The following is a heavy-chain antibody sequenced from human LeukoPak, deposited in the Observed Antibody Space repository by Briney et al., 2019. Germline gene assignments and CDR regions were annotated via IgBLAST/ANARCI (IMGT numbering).Heavy chain of an antibody. Sequence: SETLSLTCTVSGGSVSSGGYFWTWIRQHPGKGLEWIGHFYYSGSTDYNPSLKSRVTISVDTSKNQFSLKLSSVTAADTAVYYCARRGYYDSSGHSELDYWGQGTLVTVSS. D-gene: IGHD3-22*01. V-gene: IGHV4-31*03. CDR3: ARRGYYDSSGHSELDY. CDR1: GGSVSSGGYF. CDR2: FYYSGST. J-gene: IGHJ4*02.